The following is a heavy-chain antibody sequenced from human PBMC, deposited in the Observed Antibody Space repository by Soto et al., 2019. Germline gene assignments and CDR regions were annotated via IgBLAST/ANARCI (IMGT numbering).Heavy chain of an antibody. V-gene: IGHV3-23*01. J-gene: IGHJ4*02. CDR3: AKESMPEHYGDTLFDY. D-gene: IGHD4-17*01. CDR1: GFSFRSYA. Sequence: QLLESGGGLIQPGGSLRLSCEASGFSFRSYALSWFRQAPGKGLEWVSTFSAGGRAYYADSVKGRFTIAKDTSKNTLILQARSLRAEDTAVYYCAKESMPEHYGDTLFDYWGQGTRVTVSS. CDR2: FSAGGRA.